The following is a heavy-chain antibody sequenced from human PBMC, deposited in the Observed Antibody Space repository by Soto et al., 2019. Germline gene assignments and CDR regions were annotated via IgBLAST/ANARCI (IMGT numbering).Heavy chain of an antibody. CDR1: GYTFTGYY. CDR3: ARGFYYDSGYWAAFDI. V-gene: IGHV1-2*02. D-gene: IGHD3-22*01. Sequence: GASVKVSCKASGYTFTGYYMHWVRQAPGQGLEWMGWINHNSGDTNYAQKFQGRVIMTRDTSISTAYMELSGLRSDDTAVYYCARGFYYDSGYWAAFDIWRQGTMVTVSS. CDR2: INHNSGDT. J-gene: IGHJ3*02.